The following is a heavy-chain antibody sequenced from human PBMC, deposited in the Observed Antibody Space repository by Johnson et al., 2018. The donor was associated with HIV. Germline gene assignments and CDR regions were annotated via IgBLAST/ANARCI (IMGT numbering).Heavy chain of an antibody. V-gene: IGHV3-66*01. D-gene: IGHD3-22*01. J-gene: IGHJ3*02. CDR1: GFTVSSNY. CDR3: ARGRADSSGYYRLHAFDI. CDR2: ISSGGST. Sequence: VQVLESGGGLIQPGGSLRLSCAASGFTVSSNYMSWVRQAPGKGLEWVSVISSGGSTYYADSVNGSFTISRDNSKNTLYLQMNSRRAEDTAVYYCARGRADSSGYYRLHAFDIWAQGTMVTVSS.